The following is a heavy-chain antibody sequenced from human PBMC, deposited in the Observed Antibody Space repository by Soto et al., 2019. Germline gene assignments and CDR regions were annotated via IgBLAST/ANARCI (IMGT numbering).Heavy chain of an antibody. CDR3: ARARYCISTSCYKGLYYYGMDV. CDR1: GYTFTGYY. CDR2: INPNSGGT. J-gene: IGHJ6*02. V-gene: IGHV1-2*04. Sequence: ASVKVSCKASGYTFTGYYMHLVRQAPGQGLEWMGWINPNSGGTNYAQKFQGWVTMTRDTSISTAYMELSRLRSDDTAVYYCARARYCISTSCYKGLYYYGMDVWGQGTTVSVSS. D-gene: IGHD2-2*02.